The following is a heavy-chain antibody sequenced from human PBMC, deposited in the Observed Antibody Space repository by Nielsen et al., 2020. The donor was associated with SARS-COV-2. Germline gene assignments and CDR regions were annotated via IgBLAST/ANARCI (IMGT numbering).Heavy chain of an antibody. CDR3: AKDHVDSIDL. D-gene: IGHD1-26*01. Sequence: VRQAPGKGLEWVAAISGSGRNAYYADSVKGRFTISRDNSKNTLYLQMNSLRAEDTAVYYCAKDHVDSIDLWGRGTLVTVSS. CDR2: ISGSGRNA. V-gene: IGHV3-23*01. J-gene: IGHJ2*01.